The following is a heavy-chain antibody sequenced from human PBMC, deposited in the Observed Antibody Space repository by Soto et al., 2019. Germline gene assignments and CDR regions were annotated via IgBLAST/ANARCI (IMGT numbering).Heavy chain of an antibody. Sequence: QVQLQESGPGLVKPSGTLSLTCAVSSGTISSSNWWTWVRQPPGKGLEWIGEVNPSGSPHYNPSLRSRVTISVNKSKSQFFLKLSSVTAADTAIYYCAGLGMVAAQREFAPWGQGTLVTVSS. CDR2: VNPSGSP. D-gene: IGHD2-15*01. CDR3: AGLGMVAAQREFAP. V-gene: IGHV4-4*02. J-gene: IGHJ5*02. CDR1: SGTISSSNW.